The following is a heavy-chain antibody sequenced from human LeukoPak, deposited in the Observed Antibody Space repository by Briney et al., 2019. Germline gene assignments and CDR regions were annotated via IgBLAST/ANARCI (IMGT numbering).Heavy chain of an antibody. Sequence: GGSLRLSCAASGFTFSNAWMSWVRQAPGKGLEWVSYISSSGSTIYYADSVKGRFTISRDNAKNSLYLQMNSLRAEDTAVYYCARGHYPRPNYGSTGNLRYYYYYMDVWGKGTTVTVSS. D-gene: IGHD4-23*01. CDR1: GFTFSNAW. CDR3: ARGHYPRPNYGSTGNLRYYYYYMDV. CDR2: ISSSGSTI. J-gene: IGHJ6*03. V-gene: IGHV3-11*04.